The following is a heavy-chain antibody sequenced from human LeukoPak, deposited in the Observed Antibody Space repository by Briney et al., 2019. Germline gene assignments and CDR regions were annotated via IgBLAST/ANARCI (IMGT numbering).Heavy chain of an antibody. CDR1: GGTFTSYA. CDR2: IIPISGTT. V-gene: IGHV1-69*13. Sequence: SVKVSCKTSGGTFTSYAITWVRQAPGQGLEWIGKIIPISGTTNYAQKFQGRVTFTADESTSTAYMELSSLRSEDTALYYCARKLRLGGNWFDPWGQGTLVTVSS. CDR3: ARKLRLGGNWFDP. D-gene: IGHD1-26*01. J-gene: IGHJ5*02.